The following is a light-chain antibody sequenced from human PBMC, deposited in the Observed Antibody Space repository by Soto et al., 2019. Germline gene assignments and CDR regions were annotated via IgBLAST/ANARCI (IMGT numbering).Light chain of an antibody. CDR3: QSYDSTLSARYV. CDR1: SSNIGAGYD. V-gene: IGLV1-40*01. J-gene: IGLJ1*01. CDR2: GTI. Sequence: QAVVTQPPSVSGAPGQRVTISCTGSSSNIGAGYDVHWYQQRPETAPKLLIFGTINRPSGVPDRFSGSKSGTSASLAITGLQAEDEGDYHCQSYDSTLSARYVFGTGTKLTVL.